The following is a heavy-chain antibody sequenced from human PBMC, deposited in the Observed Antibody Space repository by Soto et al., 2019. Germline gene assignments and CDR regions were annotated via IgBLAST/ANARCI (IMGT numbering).Heavy chain of an antibody. CDR2: IIPIFGTA. V-gene: IGHV1-69*13. Sequence: SVKVSCKASGGTFSSYAISWVRQAPGQGLEWMGGIIPIFGTANYAQKFQGRVTITADESTSTAYMELSSLRSEDTAVYYCARDVLSVFLRHSNWFDSWGQGTLVTLSS. CDR1: GGTFSSYA. J-gene: IGHJ5*01. D-gene: IGHD3-10*01. CDR3: ARDVLSVFLRHSNWFDS.